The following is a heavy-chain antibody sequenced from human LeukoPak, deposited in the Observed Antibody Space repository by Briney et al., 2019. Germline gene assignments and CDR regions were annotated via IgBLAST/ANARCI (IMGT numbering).Heavy chain of an antibody. J-gene: IGHJ4*02. CDR2: ISSSSSYI. Sequence: KPGGSLRLSCAASGFTFSSYSMNWVRQAPGKGLEWVSSISSSSSYIYYADSVKGRFTISRDNAKNSLYLQMNSLRAEDTAVYYCARGVFGDSSGYCDYWGQGTLVTVSS. D-gene: IGHD3-22*01. CDR3: ARGVFGDSSGYCDY. V-gene: IGHV3-21*01. CDR1: GFTFSSYS.